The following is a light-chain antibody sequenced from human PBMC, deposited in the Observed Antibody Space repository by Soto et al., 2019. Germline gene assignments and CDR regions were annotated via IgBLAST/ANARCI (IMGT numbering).Light chain of an antibody. CDR1: SSDVGGYNF. V-gene: IGLV2-14*01. CDR3: SSYTSSSTLYV. CDR2: EVS. Sequence: QSVLTQPASVSGSPGQSITISCTGTSSDVGGYNFVSWHQQHPGKAPKLVIYEVSNRPSGVSNRFSGSKSGNTASLTISGLQAEDEADYYCSSYTSSSTLYVFGTGTKLTVL. J-gene: IGLJ1*01.